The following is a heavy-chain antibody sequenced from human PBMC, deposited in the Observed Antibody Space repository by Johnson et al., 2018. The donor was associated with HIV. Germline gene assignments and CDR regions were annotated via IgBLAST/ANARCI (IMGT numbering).Heavy chain of an antibody. J-gene: IGHJ3*01. CDR1: GFTFSSYA. D-gene: IGHD2-15*01. CDR3: ARGVVPDPFDV. CDR2: ISYDGSDK. Sequence: QVQLVESGGGLVQSGGSLRLSCAASGFTFSSYAMSWVRQAPAKGLEWVAVISYDGSDKDYADSVKGRFTISRDSSKNTLYLQMNSLRVEDTAVYYCARGVVPDPFDVLGQGTMVTVSS. V-gene: IGHV3-30*04.